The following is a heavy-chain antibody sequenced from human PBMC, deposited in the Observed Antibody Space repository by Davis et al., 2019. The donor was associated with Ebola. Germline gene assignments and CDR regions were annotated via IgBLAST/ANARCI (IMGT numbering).Heavy chain of an antibody. CDR3: ARDLGYSFYPHAFDI. V-gene: IGHV4-31*03. J-gene: IGHJ3*02. D-gene: IGHD5-18*01. CDR1: GGSISSGNYY. CDR2: IFYSGST. Sequence: MPSETLSLTCTVSGGSISSGNYYWTWIRQHPGKGLEWIAYIFYSGSTFYNPSLKSRLTISVDTSKNQFSLKLSSVTAADTAVYYCARDLGYSFYPHAFDIWGQGTMVTVSS.